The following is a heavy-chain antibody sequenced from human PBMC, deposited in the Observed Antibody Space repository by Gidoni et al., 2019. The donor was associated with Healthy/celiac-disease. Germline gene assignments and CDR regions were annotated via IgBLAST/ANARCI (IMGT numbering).Heavy chain of an antibody. CDR1: GGSISSGSYY. Sequence: QVQLQESGPGLVKPSQTLSLTCTVSGGSISSGSYYWSWIRQPAGKGLEWIGRIYTSGSTNYNPTLKSRVTISVDTSKNQFSLKLSSVTAADTAVYYCARDRRAFDIWGQGTMVTVSS. CDR2: IYTSGST. CDR3: ARDRRAFDI. V-gene: IGHV4-61*02. D-gene: IGHD6-6*01. J-gene: IGHJ3*02.